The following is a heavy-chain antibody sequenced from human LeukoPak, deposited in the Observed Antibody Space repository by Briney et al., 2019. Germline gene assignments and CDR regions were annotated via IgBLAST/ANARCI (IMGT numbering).Heavy chain of an antibody. CDR3: ARDPNGNYVGAFDFQR. J-gene: IGHJ1*01. V-gene: IGHV3-15*01. CDR2: IKSKTDGGTT. D-gene: IGHD4-17*01. CDR1: GFTFSNAW. Sequence: PGGSLRLSCAASGFTFSNAWMSWVRQAPGKGLEWVGRIKSKTDGGTTDYAAPVKGRFTISRDDSKNTLYLQMSSLRAEDTAVYYCARDPNGNYVGAFDFQRWGQGTLVTVSS.